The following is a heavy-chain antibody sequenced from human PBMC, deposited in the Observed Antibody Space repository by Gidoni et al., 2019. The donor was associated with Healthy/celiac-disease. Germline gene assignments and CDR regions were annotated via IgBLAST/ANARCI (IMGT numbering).Heavy chain of an antibody. CDR3: AKALGSGSYFSVRAIDY. J-gene: IGHJ4*02. V-gene: IGHV3-23*01. D-gene: IGHD1-26*01. CDR2: ISGSGGST. CDR1: GFTFSSHA. Sequence: EVQLLESGGGLVQPGGSLRLSCAVPGFTFSSHAMSWVRQAPGKGLEWVSAISGSGGSTYYADSVKGRFTISRDNSKNTLYLQMNSLRAEDTAVYYCAKALGSGSYFSVRAIDYWGQGTLVTVSS.